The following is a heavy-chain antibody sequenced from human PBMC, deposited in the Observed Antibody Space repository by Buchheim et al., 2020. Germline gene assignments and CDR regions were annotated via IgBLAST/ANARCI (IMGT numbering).Heavy chain of an antibody. CDR3: VRDLVGGSDY. CDR1: GFTFSRFW. CDR2: IDEYGTIT. V-gene: IGHV3-74*01. J-gene: IGHJ4*02. Sequence: EVQLVESGGGLIQPGGSLRLSCAASGFTFSRFWMHWVRQAPGKGLVWVSRIDEYGTITNYAASVTGRFTISRDNARHTLYLQMNSLRVEDTAVYYCVRDLVGGSDYWGQGIL. D-gene: IGHD6-25*01.